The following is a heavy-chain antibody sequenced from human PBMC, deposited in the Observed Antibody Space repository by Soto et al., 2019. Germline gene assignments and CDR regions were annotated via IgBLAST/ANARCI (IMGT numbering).Heavy chain of an antibody. V-gene: IGHV3-30-3*01. CDR1: GFTFSSYA. Sequence: QVQLVESGGGVVQPGRSLRLSCAASGFTFSSYAMHWVRQAPGKGLEWVAVISYDGSNKYYADSVKGRFTSSRDNSKNTLYLQMHSLRAEDTAVYYRPRDFKHDYGGNPDNYWGQGPLVTVSS. J-gene: IGHJ4*02. D-gene: IGHD4-17*01. CDR3: PRDFKHDYGGNPDNY. CDR2: ISYDGSNK.